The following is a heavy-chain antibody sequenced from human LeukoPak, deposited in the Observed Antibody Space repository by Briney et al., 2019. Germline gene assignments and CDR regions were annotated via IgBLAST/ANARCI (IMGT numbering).Heavy chain of an antibody. Sequence: GGSLRLSCAASGFSFSNYGMHWVRQAPGKGLEWVAIISYDGSNKYHAGSVKGRFTISRDNSKKTLYLQMNSLGAEDTAVYYCAKEWPWENFYYGMNVWGQGTTVTVSS. CDR3: AKEWPWENFYYGMNV. J-gene: IGHJ6*02. CDR1: GFSFSNYG. V-gene: IGHV3-30*18. CDR2: ISYDGSNK. D-gene: IGHD1-26*01.